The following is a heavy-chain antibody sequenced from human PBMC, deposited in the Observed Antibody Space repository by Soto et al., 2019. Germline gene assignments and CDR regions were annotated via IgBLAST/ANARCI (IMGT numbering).Heavy chain of an antibody. CDR3: AKDLTYILRYPTGMNDNAY. J-gene: IGHJ4*02. CDR2: ISGSGGST. D-gene: IGHD3-9*01. CDR1: GFTFSSYA. Sequence: PGGSLRLSCAASGFTFSSYAMSWVRQAPGKGLEWVSAISGSGGSTYYADSVKGRFTISRDNSKNTLYLQMNSLRAEDTAVYYCAKDLTYILRYPTGMNDNAYWGQGTLVTVSS. V-gene: IGHV3-23*01.